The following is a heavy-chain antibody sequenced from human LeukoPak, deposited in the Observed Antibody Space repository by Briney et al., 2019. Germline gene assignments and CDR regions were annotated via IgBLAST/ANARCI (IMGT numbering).Heavy chain of an antibody. D-gene: IGHD5-12*01. CDR1: GGSFSGYY. J-gene: IGHJ4*02. Sequence: SETLCLTCAVYGGSFSGYYWSWIRQPPGKGLEWIGEINHSGSTNYNPSLKSRVTISVDTSKNQFSLRLSSVTAADTAVYYCARGEYSGYYDYWGQGTLVTVSS. CDR2: INHSGST. CDR3: ARGEYSGYYDY. V-gene: IGHV4-34*01.